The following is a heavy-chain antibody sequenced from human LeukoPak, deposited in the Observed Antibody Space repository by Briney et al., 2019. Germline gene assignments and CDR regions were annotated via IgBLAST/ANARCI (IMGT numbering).Heavy chain of an antibody. V-gene: IGHV1-2*06. CDR2: INPNSGGT. Sequence: ASVKVSCKASGYTFTGYYMHWVRQAPGQGLEWMGRINPNSGGTSYAQKFQGRVTMTRDTSISTAYMELSRLRSDDTAVYYCARGSVAGLDFDYWGQRTLVTVSS. J-gene: IGHJ4*02. D-gene: IGHD6-19*01. CDR1: GYTFTGYY. CDR3: ARGSVAGLDFDY.